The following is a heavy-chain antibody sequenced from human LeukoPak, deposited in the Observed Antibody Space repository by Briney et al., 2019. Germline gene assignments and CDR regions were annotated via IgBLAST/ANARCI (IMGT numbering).Heavy chain of an antibody. CDR3: AKAYVLRFLEWSLDSLAFDI. V-gene: IGHV3-23*01. CDR2: ISGSGGGT. CDR1: GFTFSSYA. D-gene: IGHD3-3*01. J-gene: IGHJ3*02. Sequence: GGSLRLSCAASGFTFSSYAMSWVRQAPGRGLEWVSAISGSGGGTYYADSVKGRFTISRDNSKNTLYLQMNSLRAEDTAVYYCAKAYVLRFLEWSLDSLAFDIWGQGTMVTVSS.